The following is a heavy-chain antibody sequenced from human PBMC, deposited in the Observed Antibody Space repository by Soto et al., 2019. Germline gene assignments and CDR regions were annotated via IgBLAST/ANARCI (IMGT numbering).Heavy chain of an antibody. J-gene: IGHJ4*02. Sequence: EVQLVESGGGLVKPGESLRLSCAASGFIFKEYTINWVPQAPGKGLEWVSSVNNPGSYIYYVGSVKGRFTISRDNAKNSLYLQMNSLRADDTAVYYCARGGSGRSWDTAMGDGEYYFDFWGQGTLVTVSS. CDR2: VNNPGSYI. CDR1: GFIFKEYT. CDR3: ARGGSGRSWDTAMGDGEYYFDF. V-gene: IGHV3-21*01. D-gene: IGHD5-18*01.